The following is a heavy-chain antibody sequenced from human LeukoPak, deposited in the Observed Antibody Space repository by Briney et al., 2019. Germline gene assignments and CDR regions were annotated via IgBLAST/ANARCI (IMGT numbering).Heavy chain of an antibody. CDR1: GGSFSGYY. CDR2: INHSGST. CDR3: ARIQWFGESYYYYGMDV. V-gene: IGHV4-34*01. J-gene: IGHJ6*04. Sequence: SETLSLTCAVYGGSFSGYYWSWIRQPPGKGLEWSGEINHSGSTNYNPSLKSRVTISVDTSKNQFSLKLSSVTAADTAVYYCARIQWFGESYYYYGMDVWGKGTTVTVSS. D-gene: IGHD3-10*01.